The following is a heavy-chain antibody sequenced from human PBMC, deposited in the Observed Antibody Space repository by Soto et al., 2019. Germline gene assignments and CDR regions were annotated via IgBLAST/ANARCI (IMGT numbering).Heavy chain of an antibody. D-gene: IGHD5-18*01. CDR1: GFTFSSYW. CDR2: INSDGSST. V-gene: IGHV3-74*01. Sequence: GGSLRLSFAASGFTFSSYWMHWVRQAPGKGLVWVSRINSDGSSTSYADSVKGRFTISRDNAKNTLYLQMNSLRAEDTAVYYCARDTAMEYFDYWGQGTLVTVSS. CDR3: ARDTAMEYFDY. J-gene: IGHJ4*02.